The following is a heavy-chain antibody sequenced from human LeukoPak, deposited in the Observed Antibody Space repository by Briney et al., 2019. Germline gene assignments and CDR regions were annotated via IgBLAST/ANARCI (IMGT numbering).Heavy chain of an antibody. V-gene: IGHV4-61*01. CDR3: AVGTMVRDYYYYGMVV. CDR2: IYYSGST. Sequence: SETLSLTCTVSGGSVSSGSYYWSWIRQPPGKGLEWIGYIYYSGSTNYNPSPKSRVTISVDTSKNQFSLKLSSVTAADTAVYYCAVGTMVRDYYYYGMVVWGQGTTVTVSS. D-gene: IGHD4-23*01. CDR1: GGSVSSGSYY. J-gene: IGHJ6*02.